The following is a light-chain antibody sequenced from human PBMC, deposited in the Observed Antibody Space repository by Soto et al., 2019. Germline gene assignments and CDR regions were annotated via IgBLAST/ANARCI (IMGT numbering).Light chain of an antibody. CDR3: QQYGSSQVT. CDR2: GAS. V-gene: IGKV3-20*01. J-gene: IGKJ4*01. Sequence: EIVLTQSPGTLSLSPGERATLSCRASQSVSSSYLAWYQQKPGQAPRLLIYGASSRATGIPDRFSGSGSGTDFTLTISRLEPEDFAVYYCQQYGSSQVTLGGGTKVEIK. CDR1: QSVSSSY.